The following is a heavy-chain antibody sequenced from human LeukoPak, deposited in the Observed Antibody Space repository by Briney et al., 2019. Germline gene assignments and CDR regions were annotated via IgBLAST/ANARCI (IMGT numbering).Heavy chain of an antibody. CDR1: GFTFSSYS. CDR3: ARGRNYYYMDV. V-gene: IGHV3-48*01. Sequence: TGGSLRLSCEASGFTFSSYSMNWVRQAPGKGLEWVSYISSGSGTIYYADSVKGRFTISRDNAKNSLYLQMDSLRAEDTAVYYCARGRNYYYMDVWGKGTTVTVSS. J-gene: IGHJ6*03. CDR2: ISSGSGTI.